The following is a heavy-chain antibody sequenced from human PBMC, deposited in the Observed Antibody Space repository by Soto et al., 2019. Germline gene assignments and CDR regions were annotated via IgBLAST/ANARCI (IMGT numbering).Heavy chain of an antibody. Sequence: SVKVSCKASGGTFSSYAISWVRQAPGQGLEWMGGIIPIFGTANYTQKFQGRVTITADESTSTAYMELSSLRSEDTAVYFCARGGYCSSTSCYTWFDPWGQGTLVTVSS. CDR3: ARGGYCSSTSCYTWFDP. CDR1: GGTFSSYA. D-gene: IGHD2-2*02. CDR2: IIPIFGTA. J-gene: IGHJ5*02. V-gene: IGHV1-69*13.